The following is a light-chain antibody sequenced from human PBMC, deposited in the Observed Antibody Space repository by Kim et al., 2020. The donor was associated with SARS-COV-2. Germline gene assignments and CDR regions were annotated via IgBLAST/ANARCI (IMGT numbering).Light chain of an antibody. CDR3: QSYDSGLSDVV. CDR1: SSKIGAHCD. CDR2: GNN. J-gene: IGLJ2*01. V-gene: IGLV1-40*01. Sequence: QRVTISCPGGSSKIGAHCDVHRSRQLPGTAPNLLIYGNNNRPSGVPDRFSGSKSDTSASLAITGLQAEDEADFYCQSYDSGLSDVVFGGGTQLTVL.